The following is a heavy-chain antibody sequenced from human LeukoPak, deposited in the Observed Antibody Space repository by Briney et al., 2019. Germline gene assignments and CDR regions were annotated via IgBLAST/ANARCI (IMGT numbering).Heavy chain of an antibody. Sequence: PGGSLRLSCAASGFTVSSNYMAWVRQPPAKGLEWVSILYSAGFTYYADSVKGRFTISRDNSKSTLALRMSSLRVEDTAVYHCERDPSEYEYNRGWYRDFWGQGSQVIVSS. CDR2: LYSAGFT. CDR1: GFTVSSNY. CDR3: ERDPSEYEYNRGWYRDF. D-gene: IGHD6-19*01. J-gene: IGHJ4*02. V-gene: IGHV3-53*01.